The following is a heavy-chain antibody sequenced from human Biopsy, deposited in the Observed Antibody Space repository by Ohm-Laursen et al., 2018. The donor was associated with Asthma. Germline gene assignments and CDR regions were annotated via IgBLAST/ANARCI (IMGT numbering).Heavy chain of an antibody. J-gene: IGHJ4*02. V-gene: IGHV3-53*01. CDR2: IYSGGTS. CDR1: GFAVSRDH. D-gene: IGHD6-13*01. Sequence: GSLRLSCAASGFAVSRDHMFWVRQAPGKGLEWVSVIYSGGTSHTADSVRGRFTISRDNSKNTLYLQMHSLRAEDTAVYYCARGDSSNWSHYYFDYWGQGTLVTVSS. CDR3: ARGDSSNWSHYYFDY.